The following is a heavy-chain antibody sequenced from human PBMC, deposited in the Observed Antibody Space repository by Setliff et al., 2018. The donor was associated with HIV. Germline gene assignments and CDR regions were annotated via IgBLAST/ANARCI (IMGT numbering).Heavy chain of an antibody. J-gene: IGHJ3*02. CDR3: AREDYYDQKGAFDI. CDR1: GDSINSGSYY. V-gene: IGHV4-61*01. D-gene: IGHD3-22*01. Sequence: SETLSLTCIVSGDSINSGSYYWGWIRQPPGKGLEWIGYIYYSGSTNYNPSLKSRVTISVDTSKNQFSLKLNSVTAADTAVYYCAREDYYDQKGAFDIWGQGTMVTVSS. CDR2: IYYSGST.